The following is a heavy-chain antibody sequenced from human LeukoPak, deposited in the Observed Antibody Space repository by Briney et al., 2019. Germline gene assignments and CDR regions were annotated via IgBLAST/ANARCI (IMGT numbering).Heavy chain of an antibody. V-gene: IGHV3-53*01. J-gene: IGHJ4*02. CDR2: IYSDGST. CDR3: AKRGVVIRVILVGFHKEAYYFDS. CDR1: GFSVSSNY. D-gene: IGHD3-22*01. Sequence: PGGSLRLSCAASGFSVSSNYISWVRQAPGKGLEWVSIIYSDGSTFHADSVKGRFTMSRDNSKNTLDLQMNSLRADDTAVYFCAKRGVVIRVILVGFHKEAYYFDSWGQGAPVTVS.